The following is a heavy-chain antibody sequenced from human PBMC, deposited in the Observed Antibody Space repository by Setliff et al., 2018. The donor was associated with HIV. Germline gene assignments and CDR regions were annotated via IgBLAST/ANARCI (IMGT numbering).Heavy chain of an antibody. J-gene: IGHJ4*02. Sequence: SGPTLVNPPQESLTLTCTFSGLSLSTSGVGVGWIRQSPGKALEWLAFIYWNNNEHYSTSLKNRLTVTKDTSKNRVVFTMTNMDPVDTATYYCAYSGRQLRGPYFDFWGQGTPVTVSS. CDR1: GLSLSTSGVG. CDR2: IYWNNNE. D-gene: IGHD3-10*01. V-gene: IGHV2-5*01. CDR3: AYSGRQLRGPYFDF.